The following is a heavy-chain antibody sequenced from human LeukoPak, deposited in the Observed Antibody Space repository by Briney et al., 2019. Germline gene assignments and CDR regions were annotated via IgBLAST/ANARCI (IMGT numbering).Heavy chain of an antibody. D-gene: IGHD1-26*01. V-gene: IGHV3-23*01. J-gene: IGHJ4*02. CDR1: GFTFSSYA. Sequence: GGSLRLSCAASGFTFSSYAMNWVRQAPGKGLEWVSAISSSGGSTYYADSVKGQFTISRDNSKNTLYLQMNSLRAEDTAVYYCAKRRGIVGATGYFDYWGQGTLVTVSS. CDR3: AKRRGIVGATGYFDY. CDR2: ISSSGGST.